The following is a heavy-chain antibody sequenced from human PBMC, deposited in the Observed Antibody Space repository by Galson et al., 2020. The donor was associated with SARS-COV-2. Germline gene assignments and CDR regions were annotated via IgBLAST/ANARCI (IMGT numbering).Heavy chain of an antibody. V-gene: IGHV3-53*01. CDR2: IYSGGST. D-gene: IGHD6-13*01. J-gene: IGHJ4*02. Sequence: GGSLRLSCAASGFTVSSNYMSWVRQAPRKGLEWVSIIYSGGSTYYADSVKGRFIISRDNSKNTLYLQMNSLRAEDTAVYYCARARYSSSERDYWGQGALVAVSS. CDR1: GFTVSSNY. CDR3: ARARYSSSERDY.